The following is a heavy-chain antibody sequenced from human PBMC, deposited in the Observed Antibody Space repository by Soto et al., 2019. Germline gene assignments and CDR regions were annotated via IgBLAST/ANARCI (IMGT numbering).Heavy chain of an antibody. J-gene: IGHJ5*02. V-gene: IGHV1-69*13. CDR3: AREKFSNFFDH. CDR2: IIPIFGSP. D-gene: IGHD3-3*01. Sequence: SVKVSCKTSGGIFNSYALNWVRQAPGQGPEWMGQIIPIFGSPKYAQKFQGRLTISADESTNTAYMDLSSLTSEDTAMYFCAREKFSNFFDHWGQGTQVTVSS. CDR1: GGIFNSYA.